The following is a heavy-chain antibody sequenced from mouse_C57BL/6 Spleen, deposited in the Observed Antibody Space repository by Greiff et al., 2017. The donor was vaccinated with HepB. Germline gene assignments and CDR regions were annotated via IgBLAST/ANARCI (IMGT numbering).Heavy chain of an antibody. Sequence: QVQLQQPGAELVMPGASVKLSCKASGYTFTSYWMHWVKQRPGQGLEWIGEIDPSDSYTNYNQQFKGKSTLTVDKYSSTAYMQLSSLTSEYSAVYDCAVYGNSFDWGQGTLVTVSA. CDR1: GYTFTSYW. J-gene: IGHJ3*01. D-gene: IGHD2-1*01. CDR3: AVYGNSFD. V-gene: IGHV1-69*01. CDR2: IDPSDSYT.